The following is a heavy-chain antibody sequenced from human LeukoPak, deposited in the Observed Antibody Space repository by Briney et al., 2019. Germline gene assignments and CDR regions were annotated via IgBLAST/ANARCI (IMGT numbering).Heavy chain of an antibody. CDR1: GFTFRSYA. CDR2: ISWDGTIK. V-gene: IGHV3-30-3*01. J-gene: IGHJ4*02. CDR3: ARRSLSNYNYYFDY. Sequence: PGKSLRPSCAASGFTFRSYAIHWVRQAPGKGLEWVSFISWDGTIKYYADSVKGRFSISRDNAKNSLYLQMNSLRAEDTAVYYCARRSLSNYNYYFDYWGQGTLVTVSS. D-gene: IGHD4-11*01.